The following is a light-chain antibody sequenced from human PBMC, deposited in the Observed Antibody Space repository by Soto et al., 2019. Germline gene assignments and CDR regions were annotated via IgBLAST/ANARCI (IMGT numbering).Light chain of an antibody. Sequence: QPVLTQSPSVSASLGASVKLTCTLSSGHSTSAIAWHQQQPEKGPRFLMKINSDGSHSKGDGFFDRFSGSSSGAERHLTISSLQSEDEADYYCQSLGTGIQVFGGGTKLTVL. CDR3: QSLGTGIQV. CDR2: INSDGSH. V-gene: IGLV4-69*01. CDR1: SGHSTSA. J-gene: IGLJ3*02.